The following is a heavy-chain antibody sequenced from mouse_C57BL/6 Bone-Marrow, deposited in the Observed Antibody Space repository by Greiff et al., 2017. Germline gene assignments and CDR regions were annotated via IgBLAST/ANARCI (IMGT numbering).Heavy chain of an antibody. CDR3: STITAVVATRAMDY. D-gene: IGHD1-1*01. CDR1: GYTFTSYW. CDR2: INPSSGFT. Sequence: VQLQQSGAELAKPGASVKLSCKASGYTFTSYWMHWVKQRPGQGLEWIGYINPSSGFTKYNQKFKDKATLTADKSSSTAYMQLSSLTYEDSAVYYCSTITAVVATRAMDYWGQGTSVTVSS. V-gene: IGHV1-7*01. J-gene: IGHJ4*01.